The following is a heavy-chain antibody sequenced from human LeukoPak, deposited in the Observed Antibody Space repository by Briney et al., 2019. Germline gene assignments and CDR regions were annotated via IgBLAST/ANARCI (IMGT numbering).Heavy chain of an antibody. CDR2: ISAYNGNT. CDR3: ARGKFSSPYCSSTSCYSWFDP. Sequence: ASVKVSCKASGYTFTSYGISWVRQAPGQGLEWMGWISAYNGNTNYAQKFQGRVTITTDESTSTAYMELSSLRSEDTAVYYCARGKFSSPYCSSTSCYSWFDPWGQGTLVTVSS. CDR1: GYTFTSYG. V-gene: IGHV1-18*01. D-gene: IGHD2-2*02. J-gene: IGHJ5*02.